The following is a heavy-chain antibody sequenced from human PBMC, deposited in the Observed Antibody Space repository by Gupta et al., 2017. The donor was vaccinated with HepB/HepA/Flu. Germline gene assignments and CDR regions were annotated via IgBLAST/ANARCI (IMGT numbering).Heavy chain of an antibody. CDR3: AETNGVALKIDY. D-gene: IGHD2-8*01. CDR1: GGSISSSNYY. CDR2: IYYSGSA. Sequence: QLQLQESGPGLVKPSETLSLTCTVSGGSISSSNYYWDWIRQPPGKGPEWIGSIYYSGSAYYNPSLKSRVTISVDTSKSQLSLKLRSVTAADTAVYYCAETNGVALKIDYWGQGTLVTVYS. V-gene: IGHV4-39*01. J-gene: IGHJ4*02.